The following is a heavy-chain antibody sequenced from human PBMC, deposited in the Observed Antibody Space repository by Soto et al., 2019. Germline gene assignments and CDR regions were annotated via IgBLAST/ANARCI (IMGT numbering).Heavy chain of an antibody. J-gene: IGHJ6*02. D-gene: IGHD3-22*01. Sequence: QVQLVQSGAEVKKPGASVKVSCKASGYTFTSYGISWVRQAPGQGLEWMGWISAYNGNTNYAQKLQGRVTMTTDTSPSTAYMELRSLRSDDTAVYYCARDRGDDSSGYYLRSYGMDVWGQGTTVTVSS. V-gene: IGHV1-18*01. CDR2: ISAYNGNT. CDR3: ARDRGDDSSGYYLRSYGMDV. CDR1: GYTFTSYG.